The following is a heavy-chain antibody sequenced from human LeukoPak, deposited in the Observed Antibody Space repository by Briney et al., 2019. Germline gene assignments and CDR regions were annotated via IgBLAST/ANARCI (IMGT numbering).Heavy chain of an antibody. CDR2: IFYSGST. D-gene: IGHD6-19*01. V-gene: IGHV4-59*01. CDR1: GGSITSYY. CDR3: ASSLYSSGWNNQ. Sequence: PSETLSLTYTVSGGSITSYYWSWIRQPPGKGLEWIGYIFYSGSTKYNPSLKSRVTISVDTSKNQFSLKLSSVTAADTAVYYCASSLYSSGWNNQWGQGTLVTVSS. J-gene: IGHJ4*02.